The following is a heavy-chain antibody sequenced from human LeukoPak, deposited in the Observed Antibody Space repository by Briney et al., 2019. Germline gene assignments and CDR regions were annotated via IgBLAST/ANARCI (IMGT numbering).Heavy chain of an antibody. J-gene: IGHJ5*02. Sequence: SVKVSCKASGGTFSSYAISWVRRAPGQGLEWMGRSIPILGIANYAQKFQGRVTITADKSTSTAYMELSSLRSEDTAVYYCARGGYCSSTSCLWFDPWGQGTLVTVSS. CDR2: SIPILGIA. V-gene: IGHV1-69*04. CDR3: ARGGYCSSTSCLWFDP. D-gene: IGHD2-2*01. CDR1: GGTFSSYA.